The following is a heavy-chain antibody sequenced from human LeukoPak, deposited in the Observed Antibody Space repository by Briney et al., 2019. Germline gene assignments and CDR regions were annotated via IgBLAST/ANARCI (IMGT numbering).Heavy chain of an antibody. V-gene: IGHV1-18*01. D-gene: IGHD2-21*02. CDR3: ARDWRYCGGDCPPRPGY. Sequence: ASVKVSCKASGYTFTSYGISWVRQAPGQGLEWMGWISAYNGNTNYAQKLQGRVTMTTDTSTSTAYMELRSLRSDDTAVYYCARDWRYCGGDCPPRPGYWGQGTLVTDSS. CDR1: GYTFTSYG. CDR2: ISAYNGNT. J-gene: IGHJ4*02.